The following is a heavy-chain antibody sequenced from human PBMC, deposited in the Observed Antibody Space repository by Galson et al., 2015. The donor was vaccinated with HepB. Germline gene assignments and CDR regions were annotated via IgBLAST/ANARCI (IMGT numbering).Heavy chain of an antibody. V-gene: IGHV3-7*03. CDR3: VRSLEWVAIC. J-gene: IGHJ4*02. Sequence: SLRLSCAASGSIFSNCWLYWVRQAPGKGLEWVANIKQDGSETYYVDPVKGRFTISRDNAKNSLNLQMNSLRARGTAVYYRVRSLEWVAICWGQGALVAVSS. CDR1: GSIFSNCW. CDR2: IKQDGSET. D-gene: IGHD5-12*01.